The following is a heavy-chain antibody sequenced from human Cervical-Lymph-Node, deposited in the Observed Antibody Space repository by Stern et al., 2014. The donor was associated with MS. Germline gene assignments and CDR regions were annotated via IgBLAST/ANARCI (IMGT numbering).Heavy chain of an antibody. CDR1: GFTFSSYW. CDR3: ARVSDRGHTYDILTGYYSYYFYGMDV. J-gene: IGHJ6*02. V-gene: IGHV3-74*02. D-gene: IGHD3-9*01. CDR2: IHSDGSST. Sequence: EVQLVESGGGLVQPGGALRLPCEASGFTFSSYWMHWVRQAPGKGLVWGSRIHSDGSSTSYAGSVKGRFTISRDNAKNALYLQMNCLRAEDTAVYYCARVSDRGHTYDILTGYYSYYFYGMDVWGQGTTVTVSS.